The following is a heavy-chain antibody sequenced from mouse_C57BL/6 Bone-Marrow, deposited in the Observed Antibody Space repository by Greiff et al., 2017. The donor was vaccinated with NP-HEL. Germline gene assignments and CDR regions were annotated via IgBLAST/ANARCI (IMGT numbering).Heavy chain of an antibody. V-gene: IGHV5-6*01. D-gene: IGHD1-1*01. J-gene: IGHJ3*02. CDR2: ISSGGSYT. CDR3: ASYGSSYVG. CDR1: GFTFSSYG. Sequence: EVMLVESGGDLVKPGGSLKLSCAASGFTFSSYGMSWVRQTPDKRLEWVATISSGGSYTYYPDSVKGRFTISRDNAKTTLYLQMSSLKSEDTAMYYCASYGSSYVGWGQGTLVTVSA.